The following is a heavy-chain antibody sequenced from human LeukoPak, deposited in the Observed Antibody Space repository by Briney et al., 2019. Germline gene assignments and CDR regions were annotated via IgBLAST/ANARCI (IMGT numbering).Heavy chain of an antibody. CDR2: LKQDGSEK. J-gene: IGHJ4*02. Sequence: PGGSLRLFCVASGFTYSTYWMSWLRQAPGKGLAGVANLKQDGSEKYYVDSVKGRFTISRDNAKNSLYLQMDSLRVEDTAVYYFARDYSSSSGLDYWGQGSLVTVSA. D-gene: IGHD6-6*01. CDR1: GFTYSTYW. V-gene: IGHV3-7*01. CDR3: ARDYSSSSGLDY.